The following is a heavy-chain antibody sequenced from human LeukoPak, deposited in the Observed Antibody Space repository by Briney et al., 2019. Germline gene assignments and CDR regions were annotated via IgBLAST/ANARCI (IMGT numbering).Heavy chain of an antibody. CDR3: ARLAYGSGSYYNNY. J-gene: IGHJ4*02. V-gene: IGHV2-5*02. D-gene: IGHD3-10*01. Sequence: SGPTLVNPTQTLTLTCTLAGFSLSNSGVGVGWVRQPPGKALEWLALIYWDDDKRYSPSLKRRLTITKDTSKNQVVLTMTNMDPVDTATYYCARLAYGSGSYYNNYWGQGTLVTVSS. CDR2: IYWDDDK. CDR1: GFSLSNSGVG.